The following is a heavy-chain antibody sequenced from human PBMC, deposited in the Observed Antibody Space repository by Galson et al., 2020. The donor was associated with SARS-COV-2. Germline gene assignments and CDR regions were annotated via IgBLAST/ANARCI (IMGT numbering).Heavy chain of an antibody. CDR1: DASIRSYY. Sequence: SETLSLTCTISDASIRSYYWSWIRQPPGKGLEWIGYIYFSGSASYNPSLKSRVTISVDTSKNQFSLKLISVTAADTALYFCARGFDWKYGHFDGWGQGILVAVSS. CDR2: IYFSGSA. V-gene: IGHV4-59*01. CDR3: ARGFDWKYGHFDG. J-gene: IGHJ4*02. D-gene: IGHD3-9*01.